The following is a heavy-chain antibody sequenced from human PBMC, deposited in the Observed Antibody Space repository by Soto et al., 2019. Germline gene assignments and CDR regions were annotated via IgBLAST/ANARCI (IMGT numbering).Heavy chain of an antibody. D-gene: IGHD6-13*01. CDR3: ARLSIAAAGHFDY. CDR1: GGSISSSSYY. J-gene: IGHJ4*02. Sequence: QLQPQESGPGLVKPSETLSLTCTVSGGSISSSSYYWGWIRQPPGKGLEWIGSIYYSGSTYYNPSLKSRVTISVDTSKNQFSLKLSSVTAADTAVYYCARLSIAAAGHFDYWGQGTLVTVSS. V-gene: IGHV4-39*01. CDR2: IYYSGST.